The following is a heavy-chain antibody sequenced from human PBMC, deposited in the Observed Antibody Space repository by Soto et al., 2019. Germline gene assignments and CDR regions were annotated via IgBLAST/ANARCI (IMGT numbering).Heavy chain of an antibody. V-gene: IGHV6-1*01. CDR2: TYYRSRWYN. Sequence: SQPLSLTCAISGDSVSVNSAAWNWIRQSPSRGLEWLGRTYYRSRWYNDYAVSVKSRITVTPDTSKNQFSLHLNSVTPEDTAVYYCARAAPHPSTVVRPLGYYYYGMDVWGQGTTVTVSS. CDR1: GDSVSVNSAA. J-gene: IGHJ6*02. CDR3: ARAAPHPSTVVRPLGYYYYGMDV. D-gene: IGHD4-17*01.